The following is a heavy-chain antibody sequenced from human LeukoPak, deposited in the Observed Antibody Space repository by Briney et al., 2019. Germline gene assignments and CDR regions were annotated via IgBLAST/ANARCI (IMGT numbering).Heavy chain of an antibody. V-gene: IGHV4-59*01. J-gene: IGHJ4*02. Sequence: SETLSLTCTVSGGSISNYYWSWIRQPPGKGLEWIGYIYYSGSTNYNPSLKSRVTVSVDTSKNQFSLKLSSVTAADTAVYCCAKIYFDYYFDYWGQGTLVTVSS. CDR2: IYYSGST. CDR3: AKIYFDYYFDY. D-gene: IGHD3-9*01. CDR1: GGSISNYY.